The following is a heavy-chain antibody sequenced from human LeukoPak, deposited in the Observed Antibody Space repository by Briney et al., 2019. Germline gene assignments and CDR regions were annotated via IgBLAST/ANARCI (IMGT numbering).Heavy chain of an antibody. J-gene: IGHJ5*02. CDR3: AKAETGLLWFGEST. V-gene: IGHV3-23*01. CDR2: ISGSGGST. Sequence: GGSLRLSCAASGFTFSSYWMHWVRQAPGKGLEWVSAISGSGGSTYSADSVKGRFTISRDNSKNTLYLQMNSLRAEDTAVYYCAKAETGLLWFGESTWGQGTLVTVSS. D-gene: IGHD3-10*01. CDR1: GFTFSSYW.